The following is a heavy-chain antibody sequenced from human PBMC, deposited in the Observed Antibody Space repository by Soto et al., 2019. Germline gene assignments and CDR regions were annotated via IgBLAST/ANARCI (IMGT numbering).Heavy chain of an antibody. CDR3: ARTSSSTFPLYRYYGMDV. CDR2: MYYSGST. V-gene: IGHV4-30-4*01. Sequence: QVQLQESGPGLVKPSQTLALTCTVSGGSVSSGDSYWRWVRQPPGIGLEWVGIMYYSGSTYYTPSLKGRATLSLDTAKSQFSLKLTSVTAADTAVYYCARTSSSTFPLYRYYGMDVWGQGTTVTVSS. CDR1: GGSVSSGDSY. J-gene: IGHJ6*02. D-gene: IGHD6-6*01.